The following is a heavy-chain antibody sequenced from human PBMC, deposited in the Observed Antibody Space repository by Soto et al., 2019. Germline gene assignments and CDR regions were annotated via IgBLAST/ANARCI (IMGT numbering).Heavy chain of an antibody. V-gene: IGHV3-23*01. Sequence: GGSLRLSCAASGFTFSSYAMSWVRQAPGKGLEWVSAISGSGGSTYYADSVKGRFTISRDNSKNTLYLQMNSLRAEDTAVYYCAKDGGRDLIFDCYYKHYFDYWGQGTLVTVSS. CDR2: ISGSGGST. CDR3: AKDGGRDLIFDCYYKHYFDY. J-gene: IGHJ4*02. D-gene: IGHD2-21*01. CDR1: GFTFSSYA.